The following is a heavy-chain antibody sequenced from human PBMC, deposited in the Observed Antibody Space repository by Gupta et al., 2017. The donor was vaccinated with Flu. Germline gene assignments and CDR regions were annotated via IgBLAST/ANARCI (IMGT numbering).Heavy chain of an antibody. CDR1: GGSISSSSYY. CDR3: AIEGMWVGDYYYGMDV. CDR2: IYYSGST. D-gene: IGHD1-26*01. Sequence: QLQLQESGPGLVKPSETLSLTCTVSGGSISSSSYYWGWIRQPPGKGLEWIGSIYYSGSTYYTPSLKSRVTISVDTSKNQFSLKLSSVTAADTAVYYCAIEGMWVGDYYYGMDVWGQGTTVTVSS. V-gene: IGHV4-39*02. J-gene: IGHJ6*02.